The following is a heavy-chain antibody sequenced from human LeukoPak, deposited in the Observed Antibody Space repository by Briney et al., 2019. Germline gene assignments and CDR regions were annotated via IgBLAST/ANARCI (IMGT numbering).Heavy chain of an antibody. CDR3: ARGEDFERYYLAY. Sequence: PSETLSLTCSVSGGSLSIYYWTWIRQIPGKGLEWIGYIYYTGTTNYTTLFESRATISVDTSKNQFSLKLTSVTAADTAVYFCARGEDFERYYLAYWGEGTLVTVSS. V-gene: IGHV4-59*01. CDR1: GGSLSIYY. CDR2: IYYTGTT. D-gene: IGHD3-9*01. J-gene: IGHJ4*02.